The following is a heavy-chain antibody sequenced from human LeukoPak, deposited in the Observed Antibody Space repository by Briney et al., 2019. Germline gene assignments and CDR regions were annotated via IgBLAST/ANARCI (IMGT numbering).Heavy chain of an antibody. CDR2: IFHSGRA. Sequence: PSETLSLTCTVSGSSINSADYWGWIRQPPGKGLEYIGSIFHSGRAYYNPSLERRITISMDTSKNQFSLKLDSVTAADTAVYYCARAVERYNFWSGYYRTDYYYYMDVWGKGTTVTVSS. CDR3: ARAVERYNFWSGYYRTDYYYYMDV. D-gene: IGHD3-3*01. CDR1: GSSINSADY. J-gene: IGHJ6*03. V-gene: IGHV4-38-2*02.